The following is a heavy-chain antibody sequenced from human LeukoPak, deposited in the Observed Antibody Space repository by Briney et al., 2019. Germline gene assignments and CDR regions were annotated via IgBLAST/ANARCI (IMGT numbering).Heavy chain of an antibody. D-gene: IGHD6-13*01. CDR2: ISSSSSYI. V-gene: IGHV3-21*01. CDR1: GFTFSSYS. CDR3: ATQQRYGLDV. J-gene: IGHJ6*02. Sequence: GGSLRLSCAASGFTFSSYSMNWVRQAPGKGLEWVSSISSSSSYIYYADSVKGRFTISRDNAKNTLSLQMNGLRAEDTAVYYCATQQRYGLDVWGQGTTVTVSS.